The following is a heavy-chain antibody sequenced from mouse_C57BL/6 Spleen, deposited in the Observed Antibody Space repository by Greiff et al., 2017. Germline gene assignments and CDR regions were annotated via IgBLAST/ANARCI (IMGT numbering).Heavy chain of an antibody. CDR2: IYPRDGST. CDR1: GYTFTDHT. J-gene: IGHJ1*03. V-gene: IGHV1-78*01. D-gene: IGHD1-1*01. Sequence: VQGVESDAELVKPGASVKISCKVSGYTFTDHTIHWMKQRPEQGLVWIGYIYPRDGSTKYNEKFKGKATLTADKSSSTAYMQLNSLTSEASAVYFGADYYGSSYRYFDGWGTGTTVTVSS. CDR3: ADYYGSSYRYFDG.